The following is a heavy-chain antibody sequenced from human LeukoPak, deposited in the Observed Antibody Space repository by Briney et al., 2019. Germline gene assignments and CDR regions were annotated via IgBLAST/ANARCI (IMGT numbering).Heavy chain of an antibody. CDR2: ISSSSSTI. CDR3: ARILPRQYRPPYYYYMDV. CDR1: GFTFSSYA. Sequence: GGSLGLSCAASGFTFSSYAMHWVRQAPGKGLEWVSYISSSSSTIYYADSVKGRFTISRDNAKNSLYLQMNSLRAEDTAVYYCARILPRQYRPPYYYYMDVWGKGTTVTVSS. J-gene: IGHJ6*03. V-gene: IGHV3-48*01. D-gene: IGHD4-11*01.